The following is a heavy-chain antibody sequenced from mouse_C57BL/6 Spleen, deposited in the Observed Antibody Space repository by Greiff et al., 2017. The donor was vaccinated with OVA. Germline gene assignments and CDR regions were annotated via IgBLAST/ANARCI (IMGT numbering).Heavy chain of an antibody. CDR1: GYTFTDYE. Sequence: VQLQQSGAELVRPGASVTLSCKASGYTFTDYEMHWVKQTPVHGLEWIGAIDPETGGTAYNQKFKGKAILTADKSSSTAYMELRSLTSEDSAVYYCTRKDFPYAMDYWGQGTSVTVSS. V-gene: IGHV1-15*01. CDR2: IDPETGGT. J-gene: IGHJ4*01. CDR3: TRKDFPYAMDY.